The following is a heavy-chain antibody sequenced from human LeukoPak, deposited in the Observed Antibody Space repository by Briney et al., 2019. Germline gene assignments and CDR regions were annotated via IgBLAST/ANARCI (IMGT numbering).Heavy chain of an antibody. Sequence: SETLSLTCAVNGGSFSRYYWSWIRQPPGKGLEWIREINHSGSTNYNPSLKSRVTISVDTSKNQFSLKLNSVTAADTAIYYCARANMWDYRRYYYYMDVWGKGTTVTVSS. CDR2: INHSGST. J-gene: IGHJ6*03. V-gene: IGHV4-34*01. D-gene: IGHD4-11*01. CDR1: GGSFSRYY. CDR3: ARANMWDYRRYYYYMDV.